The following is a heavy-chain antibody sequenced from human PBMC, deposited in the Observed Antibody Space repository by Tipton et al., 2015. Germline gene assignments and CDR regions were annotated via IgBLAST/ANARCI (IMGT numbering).Heavy chain of an antibody. CDR3: ARTGYCSGGSCYFDAFDI. Sequence: LRLSCSVSGDSINRYYWSWIRQPPGKGLECIGYIYYIGSTNYNPSLKGRLTMSIDTSKNQFSLNLSSVTAADTAGYYCARTGYCSGGSCYFDAFDIWGRGTMVPVS. J-gene: IGHJ3*02. V-gene: IGHV4-59*01. D-gene: IGHD2-15*01. CDR1: GDSINRYY. CDR2: IYYIGST.